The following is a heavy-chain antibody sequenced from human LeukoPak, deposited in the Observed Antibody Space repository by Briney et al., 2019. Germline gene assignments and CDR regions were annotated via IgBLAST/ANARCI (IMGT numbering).Heavy chain of an antibody. V-gene: IGHV4-39*01. CDR2: IYYSGST. J-gene: IGHJ3*02. D-gene: IGHD6-19*01. Sequence: SETLSLTCTVSGGSISSSSYYWGWIRQPPGKGLEWIGSIYYSGSTYYNPSLKSRVTISVDTSKNQFSLKLSSVTAADTAVYYCARHGVAVAGIDAFDIWGQGTMVTVSS. CDR1: GGSISSSSYY. CDR3: ARHGVAVAGIDAFDI.